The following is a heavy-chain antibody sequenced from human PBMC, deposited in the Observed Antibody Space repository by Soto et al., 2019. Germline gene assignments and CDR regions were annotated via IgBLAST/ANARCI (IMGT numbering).Heavy chain of an antibody. CDR1: AISFNTYG. CDR2: VTVTGGST. CDR3: AGQRSPEGWFDP. V-gene: IGHV3-23*01. J-gene: IGHJ5*02. Sequence: PXVSLQISGAASAISFNTYGLTWVRQAPGKGLEWVSTVTVTGGSTYYADSVKGRFTISRDRSNYTVSLLLNSLRVEDTAIYYCAGQRSPEGWFDPWGQGTLVTVSS. D-gene: IGHD3-10*01.